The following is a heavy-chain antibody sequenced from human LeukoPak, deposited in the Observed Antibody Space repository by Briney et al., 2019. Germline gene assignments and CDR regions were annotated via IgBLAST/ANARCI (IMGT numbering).Heavy chain of an antibody. V-gene: IGHV3-23*01. J-gene: IGHJ4*02. D-gene: IGHD5-12*01. Sequence: GGSLRLSCAASGFTFSSYAMSWVRQAPGKGLEWVSAISGSGGSTYYADSVKGRFTISRDNSKNTLYLQMNSLRAEDTAVYYCAKDLQYSGYGTYYFDYWGQGTLVAVSS. CDR2: ISGSGGST. CDR3: AKDLQYSGYGTYYFDY. CDR1: GFTFSSYA.